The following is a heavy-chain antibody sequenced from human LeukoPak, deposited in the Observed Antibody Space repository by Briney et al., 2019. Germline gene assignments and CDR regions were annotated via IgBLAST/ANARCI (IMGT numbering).Heavy chain of an antibody. CDR2: INPNDGDT. CDR3: ARANFLYCSSSTCLFDY. Sequence: ASVKVSCKASGYTFTDYYMHWVRQAPGQGPEWMGWINPNDGDTNYAQKFQGRVTMTRDTSISTAHMEVGRLRSDDTAVYCCARANFLYCSSSTCLFDYWGQGTLVTVSS. D-gene: IGHD2-2*01. CDR1: GYTFTDYY. J-gene: IGHJ4*02. V-gene: IGHV1-2*02.